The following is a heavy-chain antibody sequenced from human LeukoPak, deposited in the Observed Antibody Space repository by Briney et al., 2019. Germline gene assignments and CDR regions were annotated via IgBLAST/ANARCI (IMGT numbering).Heavy chain of an antibody. CDR2: IIPIFSTA. CDR1: GDTFSSYA. J-gene: IGHJ4*02. V-gene: IGHV1-69*13. D-gene: IGHD6-19*01. CDR3: ARGSSGWYYFDY. Sequence: GASVKVSCKASGDTFSSYAISWVRQAPGQGLEWMGGIIPIFSTANYAQKFQGRVTITADESTSTAYMELSSLRSQDTAVYYCARGSSGWYYFDYWGQGTLVTVSS.